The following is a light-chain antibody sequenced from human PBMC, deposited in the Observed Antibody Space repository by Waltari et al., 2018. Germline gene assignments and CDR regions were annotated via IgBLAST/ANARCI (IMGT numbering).Light chain of an antibody. J-gene: IGKJ1*01. Sequence: EIVLTQFPGTLSLSPGERATLSYRASHINSKYLAWYQQKPGQAPRVVIYGASNRATGIPDRFSGSGSGTDFTLTISRLEPEDFAVYYCQQYDTSPWTFGQGTKVEIK. V-gene: IGKV3-20*01. CDR1: HINSKY. CDR2: GAS. CDR3: QQYDTSPWT.